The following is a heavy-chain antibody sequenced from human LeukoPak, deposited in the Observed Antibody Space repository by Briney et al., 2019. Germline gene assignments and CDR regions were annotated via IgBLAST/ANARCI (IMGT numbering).Heavy chain of an antibody. V-gene: IGHV3-21*01. CDR1: GFTFSSYS. CDR3: ARAEGYCSGGSCDYFDY. D-gene: IGHD2-15*01. J-gene: IGHJ4*02. Sequence: GGSLRLSCAASGFTFSSYSMNWVRQAPGKGLEWVSAISGDSRYIYYADSVKGRFTISRDNAKNSLYLQMNSLRAEDTAVYYCARAEGYCSGGSCDYFDYWGQGTLVTVSS. CDR2: ISGDSRYI.